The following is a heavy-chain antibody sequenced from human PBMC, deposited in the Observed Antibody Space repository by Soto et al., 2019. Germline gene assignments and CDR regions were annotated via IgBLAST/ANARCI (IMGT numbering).Heavy chain of an antibody. CDR1: GDSVTSNVW. J-gene: IGHJ4*02. CDR3: ARDAAVPGESDRFDY. Sequence: SETLSLTCTVSGDSVTSNVWWSWVRQPPGKGLEWIGEAYHNGLTDYNPSLKSRVTMSVDTTKNEFSLKLTSLTAADTAIYYCARDAAVPGESDRFDYWGQGTLVTVSS. D-gene: IGHD6-19*01. V-gene: IGHV4-4*02. CDR2: AYHNGLT.